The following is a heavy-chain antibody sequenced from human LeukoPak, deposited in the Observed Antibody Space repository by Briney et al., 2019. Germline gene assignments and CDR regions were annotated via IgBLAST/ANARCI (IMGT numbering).Heavy chain of an antibody. V-gene: IGHV1-2*02. J-gene: IGHJ4*02. Sequence: AAVKVSCMASGYSFPGFYIHWLRQAPGQGLEWMGWSNPNSGDTDYARNFQGRVTMTRDTSITTAYMEVSRLKSDDTAVYYCARVFNGDYFDYWGQGSLVTVSS. CDR3: ARVFNGDYFDY. CDR1: GYSFPGFY. D-gene: IGHD4-17*01. CDR2: SNPNSGDT.